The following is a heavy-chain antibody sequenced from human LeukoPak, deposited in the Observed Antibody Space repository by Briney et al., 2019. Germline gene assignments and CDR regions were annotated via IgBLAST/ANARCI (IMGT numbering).Heavy chain of an antibody. CDR1: GLTFSSYA. D-gene: IGHD4-11*01. CDR2: ISSSGGAA. J-gene: IGHJ4*02. Sequence: GGSLRLSCGVSGLTFSSYAVSWVRQAPGKGLEWVSAISSSGGAAYYADSVKGRFTISRDNSKNTLYLQMNSLRAEDTAVYYCARDYRGHPDWGQGTLVTVSS. CDR3: ARDYRGHPD. V-gene: IGHV3-23*01.